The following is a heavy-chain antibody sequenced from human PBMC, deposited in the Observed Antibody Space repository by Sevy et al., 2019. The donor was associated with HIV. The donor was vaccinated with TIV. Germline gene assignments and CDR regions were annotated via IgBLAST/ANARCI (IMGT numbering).Heavy chain of an antibody. CDR2: ISDDGRSK. Sequence: GGSLRLSCGASGFTFGSYWMHWVRQVPGKGLEWVSRISDDGRSKRYADSVRGRFTISRDNAKNTSYLQMNGLRADDTAVYFCARDSVTVSGIVLYALDIWGQGTMVTVSS. CDR3: ARDSVTVSGIVLYALDI. J-gene: IGHJ3*02. V-gene: IGHV3-74*01. D-gene: IGHD3-3*01. CDR1: GFTFGSYW.